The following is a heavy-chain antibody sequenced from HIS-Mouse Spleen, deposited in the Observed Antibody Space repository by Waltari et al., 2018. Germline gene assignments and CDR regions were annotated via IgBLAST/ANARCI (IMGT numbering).Heavy chain of an antibody. Sequence: QVQLQESGPGLVKPSQTLSLTCTVSGGSISSGGYFWSWIRQHPGKGLEWIGYIYYSGSTYCHPSLKSRVTITVDTAKNQFSLKLSSVTAADTAVYYCARSPYYDFWSGYSDNWFDPWGQGTLVTVSS. CDR1: GGSISSGGYF. CDR2: IYYSGST. J-gene: IGHJ5*02. CDR3: ARSPYYDFWSGYSDNWFDP. V-gene: IGHV4-31*03. D-gene: IGHD3-3*01.